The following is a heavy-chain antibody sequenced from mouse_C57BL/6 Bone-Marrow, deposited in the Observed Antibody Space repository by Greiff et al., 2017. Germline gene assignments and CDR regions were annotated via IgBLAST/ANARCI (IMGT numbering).Heavy chain of an antibody. CDR1: GYTFTSYW. V-gene: IGHV1-61*01. CDR3: ARSYYYGSSYWYFDV. J-gene: IGHJ1*03. D-gene: IGHD1-1*01. CDR2: IYPSDSET. Sequence: VQLQQPGAELVRPGSSVKLSCKASGYTFTSYWMDWVKQRPGQGLEWIGNIYPSDSETHYNQKFKDKATLTVDKSSSTAYMQLSSLTSEDSAVYYCARSYYYGSSYWYFDVWGTGTTVTVSS.